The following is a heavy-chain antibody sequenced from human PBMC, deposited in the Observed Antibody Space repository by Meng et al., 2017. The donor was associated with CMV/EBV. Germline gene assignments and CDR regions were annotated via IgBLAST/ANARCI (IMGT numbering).Heavy chain of an antibody. CDR1: GGPFSSYT. D-gene: IGHD6-6*01. J-gene: IGHJ4*02. Sequence: SGGPFSSYTISWVRQAPGQGLEWMGRIIPILGIANYAQKFQGRVTITADKSTSTAYMELSSLRSEDTAVYYCARGAFYSSSSPFDHWGQGTLVTVSS. CDR3: ARGAFYSSSSPFDH. CDR2: IIPILGIA. V-gene: IGHV1-69*02.